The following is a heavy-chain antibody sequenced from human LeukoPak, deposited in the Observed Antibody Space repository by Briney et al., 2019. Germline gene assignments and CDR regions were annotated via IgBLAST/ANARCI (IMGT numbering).Heavy chain of an antibody. CDR2: IKQESGEI. Sequence: GGSLRLSCVASGFTFSSYWMSWVRQAPGKGPEWVANIKQESGEIYYVDSVKGRFTISRDNAKNTLYLQMNSLRAEDAAVYFCAKAPVTSCRGAYCYPFDSWGQGTLVTVSS. CDR1: GFTFSSYW. D-gene: IGHD2-21*01. V-gene: IGHV3-7*03. CDR3: AKAPVTSCRGAYCYPFDS. J-gene: IGHJ4*02.